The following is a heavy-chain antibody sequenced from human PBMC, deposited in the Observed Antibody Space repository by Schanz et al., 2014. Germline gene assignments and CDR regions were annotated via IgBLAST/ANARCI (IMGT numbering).Heavy chain of an antibody. J-gene: IGHJ6*02. CDR2: ISYDGSDK. Sequence: QVQLVESGGGVVRPGRSLRLSCAASGFTFSNYGMHWVRQAPGKGLEWVAVISYDGSDKFYADSVKGRFTISRDNSKNKMSLEMESLRADDTALYHCAKDPGFAVRGFQMDVWGQGTMVAVSS. V-gene: IGHV3-30*18. D-gene: IGHD3-10*01. CDR3: AKDPGFAVRGFQMDV. CDR1: GFTFSNYG.